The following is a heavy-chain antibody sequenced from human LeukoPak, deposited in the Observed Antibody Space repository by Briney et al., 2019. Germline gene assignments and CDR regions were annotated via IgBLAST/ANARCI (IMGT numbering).Heavy chain of an antibody. CDR2: ISGSGSST. D-gene: IGHD3-22*01. CDR3: AKASHRYYYDSGGIDY. Sequence: GGSLRLSCAASGFTFSSYGMSWVRQAPGKGLEWVSGISGSGSSTYYADSVKGRFSISRDNSKNTLYLQMNSLRAEDTAVYFCAKASHRYYYDSGGIDYWGQGTLVTASS. V-gene: IGHV3-23*01. CDR1: GFTFSSYG. J-gene: IGHJ4*02.